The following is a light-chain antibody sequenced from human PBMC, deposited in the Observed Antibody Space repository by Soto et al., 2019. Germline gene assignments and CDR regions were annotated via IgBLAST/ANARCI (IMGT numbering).Light chain of an antibody. Sequence: QSVLTQPPSASGTPGQRVTISCSGSSSNIGSNTVNWYQQLPGTAPKLLIYSSNQRPSGVPDRFSGSKSGTSASLAISGLQSEDGTDYYCAAWDDSLNGLYVFGTGTKLTVL. V-gene: IGLV1-44*01. CDR2: SSN. CDR3: AAWDDSLNGLYV. J-gene: IGLJ1*01. CDR1: SSNIGSNT.